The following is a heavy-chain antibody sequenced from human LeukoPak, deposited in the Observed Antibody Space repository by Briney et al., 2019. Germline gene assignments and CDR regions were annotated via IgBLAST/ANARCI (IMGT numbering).Heavy chain of an antibody. V-gene: IGHV1-58*02. CDR3: AAGYYYDSSGYYYANYYFDY. CDR2: IVVGSGST. Sequence: SVKVSCKASGFTFTSSAMQWVRQARGQRLEWIGWIVVGSGSTNYAQKFQERVTITRDMSTSTAYMELSSLRSEDTAVYYCAAGYYYDSSGYYYANYYFDYWGQGTLVTVSS. CDR1: GFTFTSSA. J-gene: IGHJ4*02. D-gene: IGHD3-22*01.